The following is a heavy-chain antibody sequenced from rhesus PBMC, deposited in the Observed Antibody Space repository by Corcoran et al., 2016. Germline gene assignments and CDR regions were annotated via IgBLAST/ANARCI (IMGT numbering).Heavy chain of an antibody. D-gene: IGHD6-25*01. Sequence: QVQLQESGPGLVKPSETLSLTCAVSGGSISDDYYWSWIRQPPGKGLEWIGYIYGSGGGTNYNPSLKNRVTISIDTSKNQFSLKLSSVIAADTAVYYCARGRQLVPYYFDYWGQGVLVTVSS. V-gene: IGHV4-106*01. CDR2: IYGSGGGT. J-gene: IGHJ4*01. CDR3: ARGRQLVPYYFDY. CDR1: GGSISDDYY.